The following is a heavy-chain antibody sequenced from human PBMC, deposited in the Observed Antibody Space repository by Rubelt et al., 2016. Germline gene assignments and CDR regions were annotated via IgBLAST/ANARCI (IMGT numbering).Heavy chain of an antibody. CDR2: ISHRGST. CDR3: ARERIAARGLFDP. V-gene: IGHV4-34*01. J-gene: IGHJ5*02. Sequence: QVQLQQWGAGLLKPSETLSLTCAVYGGSFSGYYWNWIRQPPGKGLEWIGEISHRGSTNYNPSLKIRVHLSLDTCKNQVSLKLTSGTAADTAVYYWARERIAARGLFDPWAQGTLVTVSS. CDR1: GGSFSGYY. D-gene: IGHD6-6*01.